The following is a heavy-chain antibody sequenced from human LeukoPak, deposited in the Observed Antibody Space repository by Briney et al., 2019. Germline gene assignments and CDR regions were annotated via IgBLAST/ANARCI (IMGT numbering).Heavy chain of an antibody. CDR3: ARLRVVWDLDDAFDI. CDR1: GFMFSSYE. V-gene: IGHV3-74*01. J-gene: IGHJ3*02. D-gene: IGHD1-26*01. Sequence: GGSLRLSCVASGFMFSSYEMHWVRQAPGKGLVWVSRINSDGINTSYADSVKGRFTISRDNAKNTLNLQMNSLRAEDTALYYCARLRVVWDLDDAFDIWGQGTMVIVSS. CDR2: INSDGINT.